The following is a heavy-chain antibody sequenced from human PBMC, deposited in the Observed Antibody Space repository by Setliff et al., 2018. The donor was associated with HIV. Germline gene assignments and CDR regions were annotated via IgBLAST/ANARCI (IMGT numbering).Heavy chain of an antibody. Sequence: LRLSCAASGFTFSDYYLNWFRLAPGKGLEWISHITNTGSSTNYADSVKGRFTISRDNARNSLYLQMNSLRAEDTAMYYCTRDLDLTGGEAFDIWGQGTMVTVSS. J-gene: IGHJ3*02. CDR2: ITNTGSST. CDR1: GFTFSDYY. CDR3: TRDLDLTGGEAFDI. V-gene: IGHV3-11*04. D-gene: IGHD3-3*01.